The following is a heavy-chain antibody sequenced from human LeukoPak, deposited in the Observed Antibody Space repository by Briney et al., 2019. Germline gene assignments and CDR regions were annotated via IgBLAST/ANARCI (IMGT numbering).Heavy chain of an antibody. D-gene: IGHD3-9*01. CDR1: GVSISSSEW. CDR3: GKTDIYFNPIDY. V-gene: IGHV4-4*02. CDR2: IHRDGRT. J-gene: IGHJ4*02. Sequence: SETLSLTCAVSGVSISSSEWWIWVSQPPGQGLEWIGEIHRDGRTRYNPSLKSRATMSIDYSKNKFSLKVSSVTAADTAIYYCGKTDIYFNPIDYWGPGSLVTVSS.